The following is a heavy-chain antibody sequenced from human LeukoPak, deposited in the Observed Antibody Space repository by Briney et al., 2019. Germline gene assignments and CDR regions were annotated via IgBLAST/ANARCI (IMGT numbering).Heavy chain of an antibody. D-gene: IGHD6-13*01. J-gene: IGHJ5*02. Sequence: GSLRLSCAVSGFTFSGYWMSWIRQPPGKGLEWIGEINHSGSTNYNPSLKSRVTISVDTSKNQFSLKLSSVTAADTAVYYCARPIAAAGSLVVWFDPWGQGTLVTVSS. CDR3: ARPIAAAGSLVVWFDP. V-gene: IGHV4-34*01. CDR2: INHSGST. CDR1: GFTFSGYW.